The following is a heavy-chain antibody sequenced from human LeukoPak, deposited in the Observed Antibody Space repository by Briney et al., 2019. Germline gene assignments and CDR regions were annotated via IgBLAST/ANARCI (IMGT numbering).Heavy chain of an antibody. CDR3: ASPRLVSEGGTNY. CDR2: IHPNNGGT. V-gene: IGHV1-2*02. Sequence: GASVKVSCKASGYSFTAYYMHWVRQAPGQGFEWMGWIHPNNGGTMYAQKFQGRGTMTRDTSISTVYMELRGLTSDDTAVYYCASPRLVSEGGTNYWGQGTLVTVSS. J-gene: IGHJ4*02. CDR1: GYSFTAYY. D-gene: IGHD1-26*01.